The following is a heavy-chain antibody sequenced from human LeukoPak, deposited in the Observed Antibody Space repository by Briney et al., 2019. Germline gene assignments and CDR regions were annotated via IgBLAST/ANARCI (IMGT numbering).Heavy chain of an antibody. D-gene: IGHD3-10*01. J-gene: IGHJ6*03. CDR1: GFTFEDYT. CDR3: ARVPGGGYMDV. Sequence: PGGSLRLSCAASGFTFEDYTMHWVRQGPGKTLEWVSLISWDGTTYYADSLKGRFTISRDNSKNSLYLQMNSLRAEDTAVYYCARVPGGGYMDVWGKGTTVTVSS. V-gene: IGHV3-43*01. CDR2: ISWDGTT.